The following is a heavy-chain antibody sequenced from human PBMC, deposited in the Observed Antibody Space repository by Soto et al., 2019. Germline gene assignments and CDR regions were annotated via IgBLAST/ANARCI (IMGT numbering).Heavy chain of an antibody. CDR1: GVTFITYA. Sequence: GGSLRLSCAASGVTFITYAMSWVRQAPGKGLEWVSALTDSGGSTYYADSVKGRFTISRDNSKNTLYLQMNSLRAEDTAVYYCARGLFNPPPVEMATISPPYFDYWGQGTLVTVSS. D-gene: IGHD5-12*01. J-gene: IGHJ4*02. V-gene: IGHV3-23*01. CDR2: LTDSGGST. CDR3: ARGLFNPPPVEMATISPPYFDY.